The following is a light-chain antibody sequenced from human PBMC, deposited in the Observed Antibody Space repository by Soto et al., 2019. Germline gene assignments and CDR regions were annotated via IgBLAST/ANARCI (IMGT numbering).Light chain of an antibody. CDR1: QSVSSKY. J-gene: IGKJ3*01. CDR2: GTS. Sequence: DIVLTQSPGTLSLSPGERATLSCRASQSVSSKYLAWYQQKPGQPPRVLIYGTSIRATGIPERFSGGGSGTDFTLTITRLVSEDFAVYYCQQYGSSLFTFGPGTKVDF. V-gene: IGKV3-20*01. CDR3: QQYGSSLFT.